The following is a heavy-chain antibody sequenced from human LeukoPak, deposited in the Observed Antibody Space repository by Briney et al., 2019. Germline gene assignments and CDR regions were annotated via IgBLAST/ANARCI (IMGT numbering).Heavy chain of an antibody. D-gene: IGHD5-18*01. CDR3: ARDKVTDYYYGMDV. Sequence: PSETLSLTCTVSGGSISSYYWSWIRQPPGKGLEWIGHISYSGSTNYNPSLKSRVTISVDTSKNQFSLKLSSVTAADTAAYYCARDKVTDYYYGMDVWGQGTTVTVSS. J-gene: IGHJ6*02. V-gene: IGHV4-59*01. CDR1: GGSISSYY. CDR2: ISYSGST.